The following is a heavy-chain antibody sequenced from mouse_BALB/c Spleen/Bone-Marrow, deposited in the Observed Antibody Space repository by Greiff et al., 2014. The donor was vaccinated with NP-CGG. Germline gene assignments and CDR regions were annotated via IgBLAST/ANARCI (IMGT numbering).Heavy chain of an antibody. J-gene: IGHJ4*01. CDR3: ARKVWYDAMDY. D-gene: IGHD2-10*02. CDR1: GYTFPSFV. V-gene: IGHV1-14*01. Sequence: VQLQQSGPELVKPGASVTMSCKASGYTFPSFVMPWVKQKPGQGLEWIGYINPYNDGTKYNEKFKGKATLTSDKSSSTAYMELSSLTSEDSAVYYCARKVWYDAMDYWGQGTSVTVSS. CDR2: INPYNDGT.